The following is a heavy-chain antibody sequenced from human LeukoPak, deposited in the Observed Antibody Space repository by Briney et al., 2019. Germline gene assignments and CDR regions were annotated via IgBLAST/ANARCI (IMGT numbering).Heavy chain of an antibody. V-gene: IGHV4-59*08. CDR3: AIGGVDFWSGYYTFDY. CDR1: GGSISSYY. D-gene: IGHD3-3*01. Sequence: SETLSLTCTVSGGSISSYYWSWIRQPPGKGLEWIGYIYYSGSTNYNPSLKSRVTISVDTSKNQFSLKLSSVTAADTAVYYCAIGGVDFWSGYYTFDYWGQGTLVTVSP. CDR2: IYYSGST. J-gene: IGHJ4*02.